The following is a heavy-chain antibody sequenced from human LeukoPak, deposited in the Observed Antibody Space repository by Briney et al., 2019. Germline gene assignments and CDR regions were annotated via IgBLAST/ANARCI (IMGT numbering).Heavy chain of an antibody. CDR3: ARAVRYGYGAGLGY. D-gene: IGHD3-16*01. CDR2: ISGSGGST. Sequence: GGSLRLSCAASGFTFSTYAMSWVRQAPGKGLEWVSAISGSGGSTYYADSVKGRFTISRDNSKNTLYLQMNSLRADDTAVYYCARAVRYGYGAGLGYWGQGTLVTVSS. CDR1: GFTFSTYA. J-gene: IGHJ4*02. V-gene: IGHV3-23*01.